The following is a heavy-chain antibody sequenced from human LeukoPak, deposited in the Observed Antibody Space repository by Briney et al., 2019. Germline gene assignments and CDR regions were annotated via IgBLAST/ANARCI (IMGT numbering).Heavy chain of an antibody. CDR3: ARVAPYSGSYYPPVY. D-gene: IGHD1-26*01. CDR2: ISAYNGNT. Sequence: ASVKVSCKASGYTFTSYGISWVRQAPGQGLEWMGWISAYNGNTNYAQKLQGRVTMTTDTSTSTAYMELRSLRSDDTAVYYCARVAPYSGSYYPPVYWGQGTLVTVYS. J-gene: IGHJ4*02. V-gene: IGHV1-18*01. CDR1: GYTFTSYG.